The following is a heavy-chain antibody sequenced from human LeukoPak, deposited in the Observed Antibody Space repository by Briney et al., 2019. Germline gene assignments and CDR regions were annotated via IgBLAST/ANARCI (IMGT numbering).Heavy chain of an antibody. CDR2: IYHSGST. CDR1: GGSISSGGYS. Sequence: SETLSLTCAVSGGSISSGGYSWSWIRQPPGKGLEWIGYIYHSGSTYYNPSRKSRVTISVDRSKNQFSLKLSSVTAADTAVYYCARGGYNWNYYFDYWGQGTLVTVSS. J-gene: IGHJ4*02. D-gene: IGHD1-7*01. CDR3: ARGGYNWNYYFDY. V-gene: IGHV4-30-2*01.